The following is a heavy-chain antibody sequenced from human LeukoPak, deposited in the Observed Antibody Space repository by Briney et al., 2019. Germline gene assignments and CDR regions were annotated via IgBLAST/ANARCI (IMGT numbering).Heavy chain of an antibody. J-gene: IGHJ4*02. V-gene: IGHV3-33*08. D-gene: IGHD2-2*01. Sequence: PGRSLRLSCAASGFTFSSYAMHWVRQAPGKGLEWVAVIWYDGSNKYYADSVKGRFTISRDNSKNTLYLQMNSLRAEDTAVYYCARTYCSSTSCRDSEFDYWGQGTLVTVSS. CDR1: GFTFSSYA. CDR3: ARTYCSSTSCRDSEFDY. CDR2: IWYDGSNK.